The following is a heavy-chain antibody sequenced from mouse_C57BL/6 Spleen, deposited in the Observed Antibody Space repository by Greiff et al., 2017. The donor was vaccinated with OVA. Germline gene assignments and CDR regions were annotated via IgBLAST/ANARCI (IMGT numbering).Heavy chain of an antibody. Sequence: QVQLKESGAELVRPGASVTLSCKASGYTFTDYEMHWVKQTPVHGLEWIGAIDPETGGTAYNQKFKGKAILTADKSSSTAYMELRSLTSEDSAVYYCTDYYGSSRHFDVWGTGTTVTVSS. V-gene: IGHV1-15*01. CDR1: GYTFTDYE. J-gene: IGHJ1*03. D-gene: IGHD1-1*01. CDR3: TDYYGSSRHFDV. CDR2: IDPETGGT.